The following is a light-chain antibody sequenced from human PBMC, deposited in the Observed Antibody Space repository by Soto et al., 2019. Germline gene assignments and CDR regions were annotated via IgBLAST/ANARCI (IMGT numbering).Light chain of an antibody. Sequence: EIVLTQSPGTLSLSPEERATLSCWASQSVSSSYLAWYQQKPGQAPRLLIYGASSRATGIPDRFSGSGSGTDFTLTISRLEPEDFALYYCQQYGSSPRTLGQGTKVEIK. J-gene: IGKJ1*01. CDR2: GAS. CDR3: QQYGSSPRT. V-gene: IGKV3-20*01. CDR1: QSVSSSY.